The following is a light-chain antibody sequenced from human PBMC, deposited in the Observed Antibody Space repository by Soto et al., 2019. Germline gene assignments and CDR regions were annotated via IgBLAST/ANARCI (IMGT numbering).Light chain of an antibody. J-gene: IGKJ1*01. CDR3: QQYGSSPT. Sequence: DIVLTQSPGTLSLSPGERATLSCRASQSVSSNHLAWYQQKPGQAPRLLIYGGSSRATGIPVRFSGSGSETDFTLSISDVQPEDFAVYYFQQYGSSPTFGQGTKVDIK. V-gene: IGKV3-20*01. CDR2: GGS. CDR1: QSVSSNH.